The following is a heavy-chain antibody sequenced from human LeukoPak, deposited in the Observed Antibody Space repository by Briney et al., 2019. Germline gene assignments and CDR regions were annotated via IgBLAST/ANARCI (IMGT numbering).Heavy chain of an antibody. Sequence: SETLSLTCTVSGGSISSGSYYWRWIRQPAGKGLEWIGRIYTSGSTNYNPSLKSRVTISVDASKNQFSLKLSSVTAADTAVYYCARARNYDFWSGYYSFDYWGQGTLVTVSS. D-gene: IGHD3-3*01. J-gene: IGHJ4*02. CDR1: GGSISSGSYY. CDR3: ARARNYDFWSGYYSFDY. V-gene: IGHV4-61*02. CDR2: IYTSGST.